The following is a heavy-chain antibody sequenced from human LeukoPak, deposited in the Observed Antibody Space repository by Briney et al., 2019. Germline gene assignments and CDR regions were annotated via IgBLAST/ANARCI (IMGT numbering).Heavy chain of an antibody. Sequence: GASVKVSCKASGYTFTSYDINWVRQATGQGLEWMGWMNPNSGNTGYAQKFQGRVTMTRDTSISTAYTELSSLRSEDTATYYCARGLGYDFWSGSSFDYWGQGTLVTVSS. D-gene: IGHD3-3*01. CDR1: GYTFTSYD. CDR3: ARGLGYDFWSGSSFDY. CDR2: MNPNSGNT. J-gene: IGHJ4*02. V-gene: IGHV1-8*02.